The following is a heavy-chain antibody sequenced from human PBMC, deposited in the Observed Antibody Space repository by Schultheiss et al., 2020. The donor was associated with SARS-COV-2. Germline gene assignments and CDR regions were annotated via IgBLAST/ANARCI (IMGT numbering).Heavy chain of an antibody. J-gene: IGHJ4*02. CDR3: AGDSSSWSDNY. V-gene: IGHV3-74*01. CDR2: INSDGSST. Sequence: GGSLRLSCAASGFTFSSYWMHWVRQAPGKGLVWVSRINSDGSSTSYADSVKGRFTISRDNSKNTLYLQMNSLRAEDTAVYYCAGDSSSWSDNYWGQGTLVTVSS. CDR1: GFTFSSYW. D-gene: IGHD6-13*01.